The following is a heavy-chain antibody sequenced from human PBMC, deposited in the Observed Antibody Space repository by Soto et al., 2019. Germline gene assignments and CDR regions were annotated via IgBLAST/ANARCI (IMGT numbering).Heavy chain of an antibody. CDR2: VSTSGRST. CDR1: GFIFSEST. J-gene: IGHJ4*02. V-gene: IGHV3-64D*06. D-gene: IGHD2-15*01. CDR3: VKQAHGLDGVAFDY. Sequence: GGSLRLSCSASGFIFSESTIYWVRQVPGKGLEAISAVSTSGRSTYYADSVKGRFTISRDNSKNTLFLQMGSLRPEDTAIYYCVKQAHGLDGVAFDYWGQGTQVTVSS.